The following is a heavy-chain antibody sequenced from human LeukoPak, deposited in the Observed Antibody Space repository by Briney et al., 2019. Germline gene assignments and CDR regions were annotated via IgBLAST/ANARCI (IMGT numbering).Heavy chain of an antibody. D-gene: IGHD2-15*01. CDR3: TRINRWHTIYQYYYMDV. CDR1: GFTFSSYG. J-gene: IGHJ6*03. V-gene: IGHV3-30*02. CDR2: IRYDGSNK. Sequence: PGGSLRLSCAASGFTFSSYGMHWVRQAPGKGLEWVAFIRYDGSNKYYADSVKGRFTISRDNSKNTLYLQMNSLRAEDTAVYFCTRINRWHTIYQYYYMDVWGKGITVIVSS.